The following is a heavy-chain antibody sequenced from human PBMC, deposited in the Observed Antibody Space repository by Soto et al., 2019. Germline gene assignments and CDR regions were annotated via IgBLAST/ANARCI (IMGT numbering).Heavy chain of an antibody. V-gene: IGHV1-18*01. CDR3: ARATGVQYCSSTSCYAVPFGP. CDR2: ISAYNGDA. Sequence: ASVKVSCKASGYTFTNYGITWVRQAPGQGLEWMGWISAYNGDAHYTQRLQGRVTMTTDTSTSTAYMELRSLRSDDTAVYYCARATGVQYCSSTSCYAVPFGPWGQGTLVTVSS. CDR1: GYTFTNYG. J-gene: IGHJ5*02. D-gene: IGHD2-2*01.